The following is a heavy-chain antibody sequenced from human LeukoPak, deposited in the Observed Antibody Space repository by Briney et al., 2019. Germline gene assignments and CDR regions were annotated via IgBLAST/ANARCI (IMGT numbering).Heavy chain of an antibody. V-gene: IGHV1-2*02. Sequence: ASVKVSCKASRDTFTDHYVHWVRQAPGQRPEWMGWINPKSGVTISAQNLQGRVTMTRDTSLSTAYMELRRLRSDDTAVYYCARDLALHDTSFVFDMWGQGTMVTVSS. CDR2: INPKSGVT. CDR3: ARDLALHDTSFVFDM. J-gene: IGHJ3*02. CDR1: RDTFTDHY. D-gene: IGHD3-9*01.